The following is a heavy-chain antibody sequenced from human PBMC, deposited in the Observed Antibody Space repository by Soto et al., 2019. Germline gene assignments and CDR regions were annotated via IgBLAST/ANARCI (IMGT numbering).Heavy chain of an antibody. CDR2: IHHGGST. D-gene: IGHD3-16*01. V-gene: IGHV4-39*01. J-gene: IGHJ3*01. CDR1: GDSISSGRYH. Sequence: SETLSLTCTVSGDSISSGRYHWGWIRQPPGKGLELIATIHHGGSTNYNPSLTSRVTISLDTSKNQFSLRLSSVTAADTALYFCARRTSLNRKMTFALWGQGTMVPVSS. CDR3: ARRTSLNRKMTFAL.